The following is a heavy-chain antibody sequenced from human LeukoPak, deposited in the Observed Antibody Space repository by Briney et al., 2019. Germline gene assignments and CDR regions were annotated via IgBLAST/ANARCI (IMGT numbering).Heavy chain of an antibody. D-gene: IGHD5-18*01. V-gene: IGHV1-2*02. CDR3: ARSIYNTAMGDY. CDR2: INPNSGGT. J-gene: IGHJ4*02. CDR1: GHTFTGYY. Sequence: ASVKVSCKASGHTFTGYYMHWVRQAPGQGLEWMGWINPNSGGTNYAQKFQGRVTMTRDTSISTAYMELSRLRSDDTAVYYCARSIYNTAMGDYWGQGTLVTVSS.